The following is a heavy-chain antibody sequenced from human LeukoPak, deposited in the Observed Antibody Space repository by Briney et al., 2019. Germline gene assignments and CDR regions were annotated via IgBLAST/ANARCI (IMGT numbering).Heavy chain of an antibody. CDR1: GESFNTYY. J-gene: IGHJ3*01. CDR3: ARKRRRGYYLNSAFGV. CDR2: VNHRGTT. Sequence: KSSETLSLTCAVYGESFNTYYWSWLRQPPEKGLEWIGEVNHRGTTDYSPSLKSRVTISVDTSKNQFSLKVNSVTAADTAMYYCARKRRRGYYLNSAFGVWGQGTMVTVSS. V-gene: IGHV4-34*01. D-gene: IGHD3-3*01.